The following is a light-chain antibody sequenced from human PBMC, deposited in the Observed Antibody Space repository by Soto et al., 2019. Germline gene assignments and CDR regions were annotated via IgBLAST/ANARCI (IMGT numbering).Light chain of an antibody. J-gene: IGLJ2*01. Sequence: QSVLTQSPSASGTPGQRVTISCSGSSSNIGSNYVYWYHQLPGTAPKLLIYRNNQRPSGVPDRFSGSKSGTSASLAISGLRSEDEADYYCAAWDDSLRVVAFGGGTKVTVL. CDR3: AAWDDSLRVVA. CDR2: RNN. CDR1: SSNIGSNY. V-gene: IGLV1-47*01.